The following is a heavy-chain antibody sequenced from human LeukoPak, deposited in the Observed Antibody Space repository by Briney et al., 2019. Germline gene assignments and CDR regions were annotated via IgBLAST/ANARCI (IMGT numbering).Heavy chain of an antibody. V-gene: IGHV1-2*02. J-gene: IGHJ3*02. D-gene: IGHD3-22*01. CDR3: ATSFFYDSSVQGALDI. Sequence: ASVKVSCKASGYTFTGYYMHWVRQAPGQGLEWMGWINPNSGGTNYAQKFQGRVTMTRDTSISTAYMELSRLRSDDTAVYYCATSFFYDSSVQGALDIWGQGTMVTVSS. CDR2: INPNSGGT. CDR1: GYTFTGYY.